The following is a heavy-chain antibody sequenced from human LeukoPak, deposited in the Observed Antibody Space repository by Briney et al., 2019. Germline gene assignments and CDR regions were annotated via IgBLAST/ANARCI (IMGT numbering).Heavy chain of an antibody. CDR1: GGSISSGDYY. D-gene: IGHD2-2*03. Sequence: SETLSLTCTVSGGSISSGDYYWSWIRQPPGKGLEWIGYIYYSGSTYYNPSLKSRVTISVDTSKDQFSLKLSSVTAADTAVYYCARVDSPPNPFDIWGQGTMVTVSS. V-gene: IGHV4-30-4*08. CDR3: ARVDSPPNPFDI. J-gene: IGHJ3*02. CDR2: IYYSGST.